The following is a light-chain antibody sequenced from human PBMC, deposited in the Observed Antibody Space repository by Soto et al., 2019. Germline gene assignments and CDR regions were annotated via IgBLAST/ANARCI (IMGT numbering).Light chain of an antibody. CDR3: SSFTTSGTLL. V-gene: IGLV2-11*01. CDR2: DVS. J-gene: IGLJ2*01. Sequence: QSALTQPRSVSGSPGQSVTISCTGTSSDVGGYNYVSWYQQHPGKAPKLMIYDVSKRPSGVPDRFSGSKSANTASLTISGLQAEDEADYFCSSFTTSGTLLFGGGTKLTVL. CDR1: SSDVGGYNY.